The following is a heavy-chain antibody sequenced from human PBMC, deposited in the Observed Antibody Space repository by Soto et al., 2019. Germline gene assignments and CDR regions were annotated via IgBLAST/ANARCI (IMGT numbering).Heavy chain of an antibody. J-gene: IGHJ4*02. V-gene: IGHV4-59*08. Sequence: SETLSLTCTVSGGSISSYYWSWIRQPPGKGLEWIGYIYYSGSTNYNPSLKSRVTISVDTSKNQFSLKLSSVTAADTAVYYCARLGEVPAAWGFFDYWGQATLVTVSS. CDR1: GGSISSYY. CDR3: ARLGEVPAAWGFFDY. D-gene: IGHD2-2*01. CDR2: IYYSGST.